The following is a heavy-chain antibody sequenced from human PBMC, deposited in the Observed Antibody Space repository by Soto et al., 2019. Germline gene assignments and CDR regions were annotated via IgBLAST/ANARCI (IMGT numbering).Heavy chain of an antibody. D-gene: IGHD4-17*01. V-gene: IGHV4-31*03. J-gene: IGHJ4*02. CDR3: ARVDYGDENYFDY. CDR1: GVSISSVAYY. CDR2: IYYSGST. Sequence: QVQLQESGPGLVKPSQTLSLTCTVSGVSISSVAYYWSWIRQHPGKGREWIGYIYYSGSTYYNPSLKSRVTISVDTSKNQFSLKLSSVTAADTAVYYCARVDYGDENYFDYWGQGTLVTVSS.